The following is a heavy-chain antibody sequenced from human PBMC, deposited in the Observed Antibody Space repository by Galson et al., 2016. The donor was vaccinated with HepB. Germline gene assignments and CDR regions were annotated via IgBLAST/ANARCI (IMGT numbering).Heavy chain of an antibody. CDR3: ASRRSGWQGDWFDP. Sequence: PALVKPTQTLTLTCSISGFSLSTSEVGVVWVRQPPGKALEWLGLIYWDDEKRYNPSLENRLTVTKDTSKAQVFLTMTNMEPVDPATYFCASRRSGWQGDWFDPWGQGTLVTVSS. D-gene: IGHD6-19*01. V-gene: IGHV2-5*02. CDR2: IYWDDEK. CDR1: GFSLSTSEVG. J-gene: IGHJ5*02.